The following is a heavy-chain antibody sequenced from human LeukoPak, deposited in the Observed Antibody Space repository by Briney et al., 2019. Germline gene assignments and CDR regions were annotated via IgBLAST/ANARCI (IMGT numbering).Heavy chain of an antibody. CDR3: ARDRPRMTIYGVHFDY. V-gene: IGHV4-39*07. Sequence: SETLSLTCTVSGDSISSRNYYWVWIRQPPGKGLEWIGSIYYSGSTNYNPSLKSRVTISVDTSKNQFSLKLSSVTAADMAVYYCARDRPRMTIYGVHFDYWGQGTLVTVSS. CDR2: IYYSGST. D-gene: IGHD3-3*01. CDR1: GDSISSRNYY. J-gene: IGHJ4*02.